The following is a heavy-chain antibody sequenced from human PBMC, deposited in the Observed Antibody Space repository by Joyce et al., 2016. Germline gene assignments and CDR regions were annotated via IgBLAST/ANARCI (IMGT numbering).Heavy chain of an antibody. J-gene: IGHJ6*02. CDR1: GFTFRSGG. CDR2: ILYDGNNK. V-gene: IGHV3-30*18. D-gene: IGHD3-3*01. CDR3: AKELDTIGMDV. Sequence: QVQLVESGGGVVQPGRSLRLSCAASGFTFRSGGMHWVCQAPGKGLEWVAVILYDGNNKYCADSVKGRFILSRNNSKNTLYLQMNRLRFEDTAVYYCAKELDTIGMDVWGQGTTVTVSS.